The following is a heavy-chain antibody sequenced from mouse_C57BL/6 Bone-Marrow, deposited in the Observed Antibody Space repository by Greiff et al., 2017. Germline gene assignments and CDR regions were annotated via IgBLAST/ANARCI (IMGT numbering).Heavy chain of an antibody. CDR3: ALSIYYYGSSPFDY. J-gene: IGHJ2*01. Sequence: EVQLQQSGAELVKPGASVKLSCTASGFNIKDYYMHWVKQRTEQGLEWIGRIDPEDGETKYAPNFQGKATITAATSSNTAYLQLRSLSSEDTAVYYGALSIYYYGSSPFDYWGQGTTLTVSS. V-gene: IGHV14-2*01. CDR1: GFNIKDYY. CDR2: IDPEDGET. D-gene: IGHD1-1*01.